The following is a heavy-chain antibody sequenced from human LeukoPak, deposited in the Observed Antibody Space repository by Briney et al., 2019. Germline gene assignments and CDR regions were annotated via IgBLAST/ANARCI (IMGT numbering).Heavy chain of an antibody. CDR1: GYTFTGYY. CDR2: INPNSGGT. CDR3: AGTTNGDYDY. D-gene: IGHD4-17*01. Sequence: ASVKVSCKASGYTFTGYYMHWVRQAPGQGLEWVGRINPNSGGTNYAQKFQGRVTMTRDTSISTAYMELSSLRSEDTAVYYCAGTTNGDYDYWGQGTLVTVSS. V-gene: IGHV1-2*06. J-gene: IGHJ4*02.